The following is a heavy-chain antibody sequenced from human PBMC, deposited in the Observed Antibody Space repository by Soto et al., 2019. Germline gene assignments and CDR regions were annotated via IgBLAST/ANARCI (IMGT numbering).Heavy chain of an antibody. J-gene: IGHJ6*03. CDR3: ARLLRPSDSERYYMDV. CDR1: GGSITTYY. CDR2: IHYSGNT. Sequence: QVQLQESGPGLVKPSETLSLICTVSGGSITTYYWSWIRHHPGKGLEWIGYIHYSGNTDYNPSLKSRLNTSVDRSKNQLTLNLSSVTAADTAVYYCARLLRPSDSERYYMDVWGKGTTVTVSS. V-gene: IGHV4-59*08. D-gene: IGHD2-15*01.